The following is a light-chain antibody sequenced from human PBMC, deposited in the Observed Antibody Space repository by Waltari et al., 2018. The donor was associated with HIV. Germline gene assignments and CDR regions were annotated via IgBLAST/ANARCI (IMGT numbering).Light chain of an antibody. V-gene: IGKV3-20*01. Sequence: EIVLTQSPGTLSLSPGETAILSCSASQSFSTTFFSGYQQKPGQPPRLLLSGSRRATGMPDRFSGSGPGTDFTLNISRREPEDCAVYYCQVYGNSALVTFGHGTRLEIK. CDR1: QSFSTTF. J-gene: IGKJ5*01. CDR3: QVYGNSALVT. CDR2: GS.